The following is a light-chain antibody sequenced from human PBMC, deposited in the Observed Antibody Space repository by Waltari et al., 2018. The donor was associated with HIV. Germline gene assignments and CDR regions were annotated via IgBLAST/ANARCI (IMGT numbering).Light chain of an antibody. J-gene: IGKJ3*01. CDR3: HQPHSFPHP. Sequence: IQVTQSPSLVSESLGDPVTITCQAGESIGYNIPWYQQRPREAPRLRIFCASRLDTGVPSRFSGGGSATYFTLIISGLEPDDFATYCCHQPHSFPHPFGPGTKV. CDR1: ESIGYN. CDR2: CAS. V-gene: IGKV1-12*01.